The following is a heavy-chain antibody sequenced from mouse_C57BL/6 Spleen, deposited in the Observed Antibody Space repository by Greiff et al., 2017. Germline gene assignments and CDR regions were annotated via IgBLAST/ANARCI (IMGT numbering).Heavy chain of an antibody. D-gene: IGHD2-3*01. Sequence: QVQLQQSGPELVKPGASVKISCKASGYAFSSSSMNWVKQRPGKGLEWIGRIYPGDGDTKYNGKFKGKATVTADKSSSTAYMQLSRLTSDDSAVYVSGRWEDGYYCYYAMDYWGQGTSVTVSS. J-gene: IGHJ4*01. CDR2: IYPGDGDT. V-gene: IGHV1-82*01. CDR3: GRWEDGYYCYYAMDY. CDR1: GYAFSSSS.